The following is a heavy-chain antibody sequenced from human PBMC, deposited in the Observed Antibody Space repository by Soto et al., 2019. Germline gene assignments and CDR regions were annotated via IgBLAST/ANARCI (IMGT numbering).Heavy chain of an antibody. CDR2: MNPNSGST. V-gene: IGHV1-8*01. CDR1: GYTFTSYD. CDR3: ARDVGYGLIDY. D-gene: IGHD5-18*01. J-gene: IGHJ4*02. Sequence: GASVKVSCKASGYTFTSYDINWVRQATGQGLEWMGRMNPNSGSTDYAQKFQGRVTMTTDTSTSTAYMELRSLRSDDTAVYYCARDVGYGLIDYWGQGTLVTVSS.